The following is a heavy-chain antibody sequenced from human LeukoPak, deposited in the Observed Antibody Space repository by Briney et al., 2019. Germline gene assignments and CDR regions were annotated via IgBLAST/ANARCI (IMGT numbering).Heavy chain of an antibody. Sequence: GGSLRLSCAASGFTFSSYSLNWVRQAPGKGLEWVSSISSSSSYIYYADSVKGRFTISRDNAKNSLYLQMNSLRAEDTAVYYCARGYRWQLVPGDYYYYYMDVWGKGTTVTVSS. CDR2: ISSSSSYI. CDR3: ARGYRWQLVPGDYYYYYMDV. V-gene: IGHV3-21*01. J-gene: IGHJ6*03. D-gene: IGHD6-6*01. CDR1: GFTFSSYS.